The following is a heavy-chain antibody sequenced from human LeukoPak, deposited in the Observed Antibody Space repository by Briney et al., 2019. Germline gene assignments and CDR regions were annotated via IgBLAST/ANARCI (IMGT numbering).Heavy chain of an antibody. Sequence: PSGTLSLTCAVYGGSFSGYYWSWIRQPPGKGLEWIGEINHSGSTNYNPSLKSRVTISVDTSKKQFSLKLSSVTAADTAVYYCARERFCSGGSCYRRSNWFDPWGQGTLVTVSS. CDR2: INHSGST. J-gene: IGHJ5*02. V-gene: IGHV4-34*01. CDR3: ARERFCSGGSCYRRSNWFDP. D-gene: IGHD2-15*01. CDR1: GGSFSGYY.